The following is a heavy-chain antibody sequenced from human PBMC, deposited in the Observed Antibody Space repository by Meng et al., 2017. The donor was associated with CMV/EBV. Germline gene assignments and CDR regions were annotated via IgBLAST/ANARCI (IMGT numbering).Heavy chain of an antibody. CDR2: INPNSGGT. Sequence: ASVKVSCKASGYTFTGYYMHWVRQAPGQGLEWMGWINPNSGGTNYAQKFQGRVTMTRDTSISTAYMELSRPRSDDTAVYYCAREITPRYDFWSGYLSDWFDPWGQGTLVTVSS. V-gene: IGHV1-2*02. CDR3: AREITPRYDFWSGYLSDWFDP. J-gene: IGHJ5*02. CDR1: GYTFTGYY. D-gene: IGHD3-3*01.